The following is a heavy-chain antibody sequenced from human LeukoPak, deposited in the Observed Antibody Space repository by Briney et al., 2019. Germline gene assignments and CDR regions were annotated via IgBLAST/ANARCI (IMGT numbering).Heavy chain of an antibody. CDR1: GYTFTSSY. CDR3: VRELGGSCIDY. Sequence: ASVKVSCKASGYTFTSSYMHWVRHAPGQGLEWMGIINPSGGSTSYAQKFQGRVTMTRDTSTSTVYMQLRSRRSEDTAVYYCVRELGGSCIDYWGQGTRVSVSS. CDR2: INPSGGST. D-gene: IGHD2-15*01. V-gene: IGHV1-46*01. J-gene: IGHJ4*02.